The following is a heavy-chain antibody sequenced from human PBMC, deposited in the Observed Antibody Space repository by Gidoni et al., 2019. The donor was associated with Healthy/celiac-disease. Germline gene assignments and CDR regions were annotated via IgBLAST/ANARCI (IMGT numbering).Heavy chain of an antibody. CDR3: ARPRGRIGQLWFGYYYMDV. V-gene: IGHV5-10-1*03. D-gene: IGHD5-18*01. Sequence: VQLVQSGAEVKKPGESLRISCKGSGYSFTSYWISWVRQMPGKGLEWMGRIDPSDSYTNYSPSFQGHVTISADKSISTAYLQWSSLKASDTAMYYCARPRGRIGQLWFGYYYMDVWGKGTTVTVSS. CDR2: IDPSDSYT. CDR1: GYSFTSYW. J-gene: IGHJ6*03.